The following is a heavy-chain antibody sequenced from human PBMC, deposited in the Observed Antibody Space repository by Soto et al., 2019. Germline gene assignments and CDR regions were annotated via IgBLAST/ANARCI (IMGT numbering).Heavy chain of an antibody. CDR1: GYTFTGYY. J-gene: IGHJ3*02. V-gene: IGHV1-2*04. Sequence: GASVKVSCKASGYTFTGYYMHWVRQAPGQGLEWMGWINPNSGGTNYAQKFQGWVTMTRDTSISTAYMELSRLRSDDTAVYYCARDYYYGSGSYRHAFDIWGQGTMVTVSS. D-gene: IGHD3-10*01. CDR2: INPNSGGT. CDR3: ARDYYYGSGSYRHAFDI.